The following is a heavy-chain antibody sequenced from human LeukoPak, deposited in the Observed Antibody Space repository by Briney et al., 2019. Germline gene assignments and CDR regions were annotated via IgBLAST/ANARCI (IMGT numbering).Heavy chain of an antibody. D-gene: IGHD5-18*01. Sequence: ASVKVSCKASGYTFTSYGISWVRQAPGQGLEWMGRINPNSGGTNYAQKFQGGVTMTRDTSISTAYMELSRLRSDDTAVYYCAREGGDTAMVTLYYFDYWGQGTLVTVSS. J-gene: IGHJ4*02. CDR2: INPNSGGT. V-gene: IGHV1-2*06. CDR1: GYTFTSYG. CDR3: AREGGDTAMVTLYYFDY.